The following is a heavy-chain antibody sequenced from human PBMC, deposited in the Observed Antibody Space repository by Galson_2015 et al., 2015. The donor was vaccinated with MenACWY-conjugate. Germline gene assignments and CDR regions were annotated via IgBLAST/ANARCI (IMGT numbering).Heavy chain of an antibody. Sequence: QSGAEVKKPGESLKISCKGSGYSFTSYWIGWVRQMPGKGLEWMGIIYPGDSDTRYSPSFQGQVTISADKSISTAYLQWSSLKASDTAMYYCARLKFLALRNAGFDYWGQGTLVTVSP. CDR1: GYSFTSYW. D-gene: IGHD4-17*01. J-gene: IGHJ4*02. CDR2: IYPGDSDT. V-gene: IGHV5-51*01. CDR3: ARLKFLALRNAGFDY.